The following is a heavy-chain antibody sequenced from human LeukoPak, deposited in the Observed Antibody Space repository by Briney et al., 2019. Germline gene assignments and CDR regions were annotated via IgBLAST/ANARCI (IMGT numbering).Heavy chain of an antibody. Sequence: GGSLRLSCVASGFIFSTYGLHWVRQSPGRGLEWVGVIWYDGSQRYYADSVKGRFTISREDSQNTIYLQMDSLRAEDTAVYYCATAAPRNYFDHWGQGTLVTVSS. D-gene: IGHD1-14*01. CDR3: ATAAPRNYFDH. CDR1: GFIFSTYG. V-gene: IGHV3-33*01. J-gene: IGHJ4*02. CDR2: IWYDGSQR.